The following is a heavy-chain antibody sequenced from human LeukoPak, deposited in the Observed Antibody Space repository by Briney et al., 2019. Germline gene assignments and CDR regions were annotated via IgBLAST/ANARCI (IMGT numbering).Heavy chain of an antibody. Sequence: SETLSLTCTVSTGSISSSSYYWGWIRQPPGKGLEWIGSIYYSGSTYYNPSLKSRVSISVDTSKNQFSLKLSSVTAADTAVYYCARGLRYFDWSYTYWGQGTLVTVSS. D-gene: IGHD3-9*01. CDR2: IYYSGST. V-gene: IGHV4-39*07. J-gene: IGHJ4*02. CDR1: TGSISSSSYY. CDR3: ARGLRYFDWSYTY.